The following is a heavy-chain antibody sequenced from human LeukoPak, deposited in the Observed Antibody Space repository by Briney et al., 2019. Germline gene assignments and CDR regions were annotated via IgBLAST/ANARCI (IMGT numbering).Heavy chain of an antibody. D-gene: IGHD4-23*01. V-gene: IGHV5-51*01. CDR2: IYPDDSDT. Sequence: PGESLKISCKGSGYGFATYWIGWVRQMPGKGLEWMGIIYPDDSDTRYSPSFQGQVTISADKSISTAYLQWSSLKASDTAMYYCARRVTPTIRFDYWGQGTLVTVSS. J-gene: IGHJ4*02. CDR1: GYGFATYW. CDR3: ARRVTPTIRFDY.